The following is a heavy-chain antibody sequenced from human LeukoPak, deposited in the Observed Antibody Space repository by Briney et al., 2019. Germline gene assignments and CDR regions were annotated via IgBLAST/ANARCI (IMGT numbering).Heavy chain of an antibody. Sequence: GGCLRLSCAASGFTFSSYAMSWVRQAPGKGLEWVSAISGSGGSTYYADSVKGRFTISRDNSKNTLYLQMNSLRAEDTAVYYCANSVATALGTTYDYWGQGTLVTVSS. J-gene: IGHJ4*02. V-gene: IGHV3-23*01. CDR3: ANSVATALGTTYDY. D-gene: IGHD5-12*01. CDR1: GFTFSSYA. CDR2: ISGSGGST.